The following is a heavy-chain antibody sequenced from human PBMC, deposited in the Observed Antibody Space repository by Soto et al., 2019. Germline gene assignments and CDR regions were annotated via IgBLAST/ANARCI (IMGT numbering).Heavy chain of an antibody. V-gene: IGHV1-69*06. CDR1: GGTFSSYA. CDR2: IIPIFGTA. J-gene: IGHJ4*02. Sequence: QVQLVQSGAEVKKPGSSVKVSCKASGGTFSSYAISWVRQAPGQGLEWMGGIIPIFGTANYAQKLQGRVTMTTDTSTSTAYMELRSLRSDDTAVYYCARDGLQYNWNYAPPFDYWGQGTLVTVSS. CDR3: ARDGLQYNWNYAPPFDY. D-gene: IGHD1-7*01.